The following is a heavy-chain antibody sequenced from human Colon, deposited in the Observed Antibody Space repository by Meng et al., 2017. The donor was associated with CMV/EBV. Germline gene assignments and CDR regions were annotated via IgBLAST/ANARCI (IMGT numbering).Heavy chain of an antibody. CDR1: GYSFTGYY. V-gene: IGHV1-18*04. Sequence: QVHLVQSGAEVKKPGASVKVSCKASGYSFTGYYVHWVRQAPGQGLEWMGWISAYNGNTNYAQKLQGRVTMTTDTSTSTAYMELRSLRSGDTAVYYCARDRGGPPFDYWGQGTLVTVSS. J-gene: IGHJ4*02. CDR3: ARDRGGPPFDY. CDR2: ISAYNGNT. D-gene: IGHD3-16*01.